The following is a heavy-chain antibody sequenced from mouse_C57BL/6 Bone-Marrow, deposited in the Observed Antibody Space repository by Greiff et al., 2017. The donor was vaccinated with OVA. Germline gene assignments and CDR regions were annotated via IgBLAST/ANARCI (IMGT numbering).Heavy chain of an antibody. J-gene: IGHJ1*03. V-gene: IGHV1-69*01. Sequence: QVQLQQPGAELVMPGASVKLSCKASGYTFTSYWMHWVKQRPGQGLEWIGEIDPSDSYTNYNQKFKGKSTLPVDKSSSTAYMQLSSLTSEDSAVYYCARGIYYYGSSFYWYFDVWGTGTTVTVSS. CDR2: IDPSDSYT. D-gene: IGHD1-1*01. CDR1: GYTFTSYW. CDR3: ARGIYYYGSSFYWYFDV.